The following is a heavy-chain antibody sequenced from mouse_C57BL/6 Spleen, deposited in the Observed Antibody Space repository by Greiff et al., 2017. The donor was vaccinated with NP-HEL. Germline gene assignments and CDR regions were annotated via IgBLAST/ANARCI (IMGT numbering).Heavy chain of an antibody. Sequence: VQLQQSGAELVKPGASVKMSCKASGYTFTSYWITWVKQRPGQGLEWIGDIYPGSGSTNYNEKFKSKATLTVDTSSSTAYMQLSSLTSEDSAVYYCARKSKSSTGAMDYWGQGTSVTVSS. V-gene: IGHV1-55*01. CDR1: GYTFTSYW. D-gene: IGHD1-1*01. CDR2: IYPGSGST. CDR3: ARKSKSSTGAMDY. J-gene: IGHJ4*01.